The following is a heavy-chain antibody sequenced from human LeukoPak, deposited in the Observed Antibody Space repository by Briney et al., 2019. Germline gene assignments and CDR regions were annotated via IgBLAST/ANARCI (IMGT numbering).Heavy chain of an antibody. J-gene: IGHJ3*02. Sequence: PSETLSLTCAVSGYSISRGYHWDWIRQPPGKGLEWIASIHHSGSTYYNPSLKSRVIMSVDTSKNQFSLKLSSVTAADTAVYYCARGRDAFDIWGQGTMVTVSS. CDR3: ARGRDAFDI. V-gene: IGHV4-38-2*01. CDR2: IHHSGST. CDR1: GYSISRGYH.